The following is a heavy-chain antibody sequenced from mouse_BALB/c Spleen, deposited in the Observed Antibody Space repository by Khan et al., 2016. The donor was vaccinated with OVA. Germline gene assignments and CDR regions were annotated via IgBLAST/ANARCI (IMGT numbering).Heavy chain of an antibody. J-gene: IGHJ2*02. V-gene: IGHV1S137*01. Sequence: QVQLKQSGRELVRPGVSVKISCKGSGYTFTDYAIYWVKQSPAKSLEWIGLISTYCGNTNYNQKFKGKATMSVDKSSSTASMELARLNSEDSAIYNCARPADYGDDDYWGQGTSRTVSS. CDR2: ISTYCGNT. CDR3: ARPADYGDDDY. D-gene: IGHD2-2*01. CDR1: GYTFTDYA.